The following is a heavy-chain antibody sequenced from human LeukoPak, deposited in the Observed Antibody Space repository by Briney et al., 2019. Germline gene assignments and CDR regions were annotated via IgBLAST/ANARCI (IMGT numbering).Heavy chain of an antibody. Sequence: SETLSLTCAAYGGSFSAYYWSWVRQPPGKGLEWIGEINHSGSTNYNPSLKSRVTISVDTSKNQFSLKLSSVTAADTAVYYCARGEYYYGSGSYSPTYYYGMDVWGQGTTVTVSS. CDR2: INHSGST. V-gene: IGHV4-34*01. CDR3: ARGEYYYGSGSYSPTYYYGMDV. D-gene: IGHD3-10*01. J-gene: IGHJ6*02. CDR1: GGSFSAYY.